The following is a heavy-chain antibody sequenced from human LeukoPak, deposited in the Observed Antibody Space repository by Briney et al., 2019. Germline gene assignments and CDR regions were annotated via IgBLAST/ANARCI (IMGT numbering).Heavy chain of an antibody. CDR1: GFTFSSYG. J-gene: IGHJ4*02. CDR2: ISYDGSKK. CDR3: AKESYRYYPFDY. V-gene: IGHV3-30*18. Sequence: GGSLRLSCAASGFTFSSYGMHWVRQAPGKGLEWVAVISYDGSKKYYADSVKGRFTLSRDNSKNTLYLQMNSLRAEDTAVYYCAKESYRYYPFDYWGQGPLVTVSS. D-gene: IGHD1-26*01.